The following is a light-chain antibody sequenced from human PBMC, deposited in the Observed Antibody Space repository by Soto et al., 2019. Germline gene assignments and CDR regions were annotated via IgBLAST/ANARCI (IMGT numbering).Light chain of an antibody. J-gene: IGKJ1*01. V-gene: IGKV1-6*01. Sequence: AIQMTQSPSSLSASVGDRVTITCRASQGIRNDLGWYQQRPGKAPKLLIYATSNLQTGVPSRFSGSGSGTDFTITISSLQPDDFANYYCPQYYSYPRTFGQGTKVEIK. CDR1: QGIRND. CDR2: ATS. CDR3: PQYYSYPRT.